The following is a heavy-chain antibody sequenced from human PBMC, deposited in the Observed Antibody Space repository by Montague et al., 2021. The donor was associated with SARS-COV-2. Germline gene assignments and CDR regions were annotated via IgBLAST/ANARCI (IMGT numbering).Heavy chain of an antibody. CDR3: ARDWWNGDWLFGLYYYYGMDV. J-gene: IGHJ6*02. CDR1: GFTFSSYG. CDR2: IWYDGSNK. Sequence: SLRLSCAASGFTFSSYGMHWVRQALGKGLEWVAVIWYDGSNKYYADSVXGRFTISRDNSKNTLYLQMNSLRAEDTAVYYCARDWWNGDWLFGLYYYYGMDVWGQGTTVTVS. D-gene: IGHD3-9*01. V-gene: IGHV3-33*01.